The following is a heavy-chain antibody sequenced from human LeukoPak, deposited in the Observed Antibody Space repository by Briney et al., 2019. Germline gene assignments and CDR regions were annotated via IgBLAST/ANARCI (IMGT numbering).Heavy chain of an antibody. D-gene: IGHD5-18*01. J-gene: IGHJ4*02. CDR2: IKGDGSST. Sequence: GGSLRLSCAASGFTFSSYWMHWVRHTPGKGLVWVSRIKGDGSSTSYADSVKGRFTISRDNAKNTLYLQMNSLRAEDTAVYYCARGGYSFGDDFDYWGQGTLVTVSS. CDR3: ARGGYSFGDDFDY. V-gene: IGHV3-74*01. CDR1: GFTFSSYW.